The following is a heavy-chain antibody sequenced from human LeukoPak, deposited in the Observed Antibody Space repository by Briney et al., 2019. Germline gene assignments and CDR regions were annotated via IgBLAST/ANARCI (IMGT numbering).Heavy chain of an antibody. CDR2: IKQDGSER. D-gene: IGHD5-18*01. CDR3: ARSHGYTDDY. V-gene: IGHV3-7*01. Sequence: GGSLRLSCAASGFTFSGFSMSWVRQSPTKGLEWVANIKQDGSERYYVDSVKGRFTISRDNAKNSLSLQMNNLRAEDTAVYYCARSHGYTDDYWGQGTLVTVSS. CDR1: GFTFSGFS. J-gene: IGHJ4*02.